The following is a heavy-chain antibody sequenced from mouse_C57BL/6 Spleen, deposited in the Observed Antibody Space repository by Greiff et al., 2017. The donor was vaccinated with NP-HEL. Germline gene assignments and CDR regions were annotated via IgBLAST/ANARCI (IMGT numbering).Heavy chain of an antibody. CDR3: VSITTVVEGYFDV. CDR2: IYPRSGNT. J-gene: IGHJ1*03. CDR1: GYTFTSYG. V-gene: IGHV1-81*01. D-gene: IGHD1-1*01. Sequence: VQLQESGAELARPGASVKLSCKASGYTFTSYGISWVKQRPGQGLEWIGEIYPRSGNTYYNEKFKGKATLTADKSSSTAYMELRSLTSEDAAVYFCVSITTVVEGYFDVWGTGTTVTVSA.